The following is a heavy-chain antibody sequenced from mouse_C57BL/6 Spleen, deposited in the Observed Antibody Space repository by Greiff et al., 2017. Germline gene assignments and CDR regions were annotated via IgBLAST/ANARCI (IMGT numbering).Heavy chain of an antibody. D-gene: IGHD1-1*01. CDR1: GYSITSGYY. Sequence: VQLQQSGPGLVKPSPSLSLTCSVTGYSITSGYYWNWIRQFPGNKLEWMGYISYDGSNNYNPSLKNRISITRDTSKNQFFLKLNSVTTEDTATYYCAREEYYGSSFYFDYWGQGTTLTVSS. CDR2: ISYDGSN. J-gene: IGHJ2*01. CDR3: AREEYYGSSFYFDY. V-gene: IGHV3-6*01.